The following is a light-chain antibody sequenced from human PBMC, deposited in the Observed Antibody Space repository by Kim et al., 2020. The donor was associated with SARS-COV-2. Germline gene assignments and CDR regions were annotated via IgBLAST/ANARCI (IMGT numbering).Light chain of an antibody. CDR2: AIS. J-gene: IGKJ3*01. Sequence: DIQMTQSPSSLSASVGDRVTITCRASQGIRNDLGWYQQKPGKAPRRLIYAISTLQNGVPSRFSGGGSGTEFTLTISSLQPEDVATYYCLLYSYFPFAFGPGTKVDIK. V-gene: IGKV1-17*01. CDR3: LLYSYFPFA. CDR1: QGIRND.